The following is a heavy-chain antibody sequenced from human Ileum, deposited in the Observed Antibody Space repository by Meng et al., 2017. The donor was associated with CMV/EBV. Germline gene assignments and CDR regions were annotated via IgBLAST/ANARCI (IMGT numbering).Heavy chain of an antibody. CDR2: IYYSGST. D-gene: IGHD2-2*01. J-gene: IGHJ5*02. CDR3: ARQGWGGYCSSTSCLRYPNWFDP. CDR1: GGSISSSSYY. V-gene: IGHV4-39*01. Sequence: SETLSLTCTVSGGSISSSSYYWGWIRQPPGKGLEWIGSIYYSGSTYYNPSLKSRVTISVDTSKNQFSLKLSSVTAADTAVYYCARQGWGGYCSSTSCLRYPNWFDPWGQGTLVTVSS.